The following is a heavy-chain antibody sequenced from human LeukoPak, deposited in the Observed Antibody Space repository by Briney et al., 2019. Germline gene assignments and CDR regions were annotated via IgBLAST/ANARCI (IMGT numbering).Heavy chain of an antibody. Sequence: PGGSLRLSCEASGFTFSSFPMTWVRLAPGKGLEWVSTITGSGGSTYYAESVKGRFTISRDNSKNTLYLQMNSLRGEDTALYYCAKDLAGCSDSWGQGTLVTVSS. CDR2: ITGSGGST. CDR3: AKDLAGCSDS. J-gene: IGHJ4*02. V-gene: IGHV3-23*01. CDR1: GFTFSSFP. D-gene: IGHD2-8*01.